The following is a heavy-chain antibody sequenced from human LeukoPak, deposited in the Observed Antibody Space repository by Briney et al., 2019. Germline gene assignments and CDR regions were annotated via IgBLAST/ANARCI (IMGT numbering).Heavy chain of an antibody. V-gene: IGHV3-23*01. Sequence: GGSLRLSCAASGFTFSNYAMNWVRQTPGKGLEWVSSMRADGYNTYYADSVKGRLTISRDTSKNTLYLQMNSLRAEDTAVYYCAKDRVSSGRLPYYFDYWGQGTLVTVSS. CDR2: MRADGYNT. CDR3: AKDRVSSGRLPYYFDY. CDR1: GFTFSNYA. D-gene: IGHD5-12*01. J-gene: IGHJ4*02.